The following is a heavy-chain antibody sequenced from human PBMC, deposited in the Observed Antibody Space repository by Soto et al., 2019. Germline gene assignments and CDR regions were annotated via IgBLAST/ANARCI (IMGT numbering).Heavy chain of an antibody. Sequence: GGSLRLSCAASGFTFSSYAMHWVRQAPGKGLEWVAVISYDGSNKYYADSVKGRFTISRDNSKNTLYLQMNSLRAEDTAVYYCARTAVVREYYFDYWGQGTLVTVSS. CDR3: ARTAVVREYYFDY. J-gene: IGHJ4*02. CDR1: GFTFSSYA. D-gene: IGHD2-2*01. CDR2: ISYDGSNK. V-gene: IGHV3-30-3*01.